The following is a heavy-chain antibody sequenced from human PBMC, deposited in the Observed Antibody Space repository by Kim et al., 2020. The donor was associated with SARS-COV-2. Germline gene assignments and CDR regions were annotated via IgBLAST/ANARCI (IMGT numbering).Heavy chain of an antibody. CDR1: GGSISTANYY. V-gene: IGHV4-39*01. Sequence: SETLSLTCTVSGGSISTANYYWGWIRQSPGKGLEWVGNIYYSGSTYYNPSLESRVTISVDTSKNQFSLRLSSVTAADSAVFYCASFPFLYYYYIDVWGKG. J-gene: IGHJ6*03. CDR2: IYYSGST. CDR3: ASFPFLYYYYIDV. D-gene: IGHD3-3*02.